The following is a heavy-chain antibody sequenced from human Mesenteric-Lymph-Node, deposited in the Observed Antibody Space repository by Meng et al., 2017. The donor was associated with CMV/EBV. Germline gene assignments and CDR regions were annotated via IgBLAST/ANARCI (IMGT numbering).Heavy chain of an antibody. D-gene: IGHD3-16*01. V-gene: IGHV1-69*02. J-gene: IGHJ5*02. CDR3: ARGGFSLTNGFDP. Sequence: KASGGTFSSYTIRWVRQAPAQGLEWRGRFITILGIANYAQKCQGRVTITADKSTSTAYMGLSSLRSEDTAVYYCARGGFSLTNGFDPWGKGTLVTVSS. CDR2: FITILGIA. CDR1: GGTFSSYT.